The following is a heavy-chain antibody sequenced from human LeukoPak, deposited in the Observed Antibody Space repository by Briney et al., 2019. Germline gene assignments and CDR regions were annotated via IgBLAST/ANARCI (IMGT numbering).Heavy chain of an antibody. D-gene: IGHD1-1*01. CDR2: MDTNGTHR. J-gene: IGHJ4*02. Sequence: FTSSGSGFTFNGSWMNWVRQAPGRGLEWVANMDTNGTHRRYVASVKDRFPISKDDPGTALYLEMHRLRAEDTAIYYCAIWKSGNYWGQGALVTVSS. V-gene: IGHV3-7*01. CDR3: AIWKSGNY. CDR1: GFTFNGSW.